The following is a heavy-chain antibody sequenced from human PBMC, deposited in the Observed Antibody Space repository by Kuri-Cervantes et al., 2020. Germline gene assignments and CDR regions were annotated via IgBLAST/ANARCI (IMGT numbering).Heavy chain of an antibody. CDR1: GXXXSSSSSY. CDR3: AGELRYGSGXXKKNGMDV. CDR2: IYYSGST. D-gene: IGHD3-10*01. Sequence: SETLSLTCTVSGXXXSSSSSYWGWIRQPPGKGLEWIGSIYYSGSTYYNPSLKSRVTISVDTSKNQFSLKLSSVTAADTAVYYCAGELRYGSGXXKKNGMDVWGQGTTVTVSS. J-gene: IGHJ6*02. V-gene: IGHV4-39*07.